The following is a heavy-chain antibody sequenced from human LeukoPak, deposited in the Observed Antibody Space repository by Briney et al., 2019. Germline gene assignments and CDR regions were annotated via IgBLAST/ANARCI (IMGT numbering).Heavy chain of an antibody. D-gene: IGHD1-26*01. V-gene: IGHV4-59*12. CDR2: IYYSGST. CDR3: ARDRSSGTYNFEF. CDR1: GGSISSYY. Sequence: KSSETLSLTCTVSGGSISSYYWNWIRQPPGKGLEWIGYIYYSGSTNYNPSLKSRVTMSVDTSKDQFSLKPDSVTVADTAVYYCARDRSSGTYNFEFWGQGALVTVSS. J-gene: IGHJ4*02.